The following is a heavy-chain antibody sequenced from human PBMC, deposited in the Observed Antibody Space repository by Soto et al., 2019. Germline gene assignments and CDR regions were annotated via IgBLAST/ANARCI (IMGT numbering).Heavy chain of an antibody. Sequence: PGGSLRLSCAASGFTVSSNYMSWVRQAPGKGLEWDSVLYSGGSTYYAGSVKGRFTISRDNSKTTLSLQMNSLRVEDMAVYYCARDCRGGACLIRGWDRWGKGTLVTV. D-gene: IGHD2-15*01. J-gene: IGHJ5*02. V-gene: IGHV3-66*01. CDR3: ARDCRGGACLIRGWDR. CDR1: GFTVSSNY. CDR2: LYSGGST.